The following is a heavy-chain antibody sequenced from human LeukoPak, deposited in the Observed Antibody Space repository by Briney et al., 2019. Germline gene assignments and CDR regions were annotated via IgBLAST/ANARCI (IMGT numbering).Heavy chain of an antibody. CDR1: GNTFTNYS. D-gene: IGHD3-22*01. J-gene: IGHJ3*02. CDR3: ARAGSITMIHWAFDI. V-gene: IGHV1-46*01. CDR2: INPSGGST. Sequence: ASVKVSCKASGNTFTNYSVRWVRQAPGQGLEWMGIINPSGGSTTYAQKFQGRVTMTRDTSASTVYMELSGLGSADTAIYYCARAGSITMIHWAFDIWGQGTVVTVSS.